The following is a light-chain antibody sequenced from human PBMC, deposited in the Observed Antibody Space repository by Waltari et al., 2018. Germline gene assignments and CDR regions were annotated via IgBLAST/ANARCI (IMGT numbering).Light chain of an antibody. V-gene: IGKV1-8*01. CDR3: QQYYSYQWT. Sequence: AIRITQSPSSLSASTGDRVTITCRASQGISSYLDWYQQKPGKAPKLLIYAESTLQSGVPSRFSGNGSGTDFTLTISCLQSEDFATYYCQQYYSYQWTFGQGTKVEIK. CDR2: AES. CDR1: QGISSY. J-gene: IGKJ1*01.